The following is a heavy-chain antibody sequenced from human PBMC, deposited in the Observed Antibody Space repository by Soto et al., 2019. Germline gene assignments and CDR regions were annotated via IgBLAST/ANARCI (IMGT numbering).Heavy chain of an antibody. CDR1: GNTFASHG. J-gene: IGHJ4*02. V-gene: IGHV1-18*01. CDR3: ARVDPRGVAVVRDY. D-gene: IGHD3-10*01. Sequence: ASVKVSCKASGNTFASHGFSWVRQAPGQGLEWMGWISGFNGQTNYALKFQGRVTLTTDTSTSTAYMELRSLRSDDTAVYFCARVDPRGVAVVRDYWGQGTLVTV. CDR2: ISGFNGQT.